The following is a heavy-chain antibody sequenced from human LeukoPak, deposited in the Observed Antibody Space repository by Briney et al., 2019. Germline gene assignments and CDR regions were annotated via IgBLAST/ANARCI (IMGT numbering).Heavy chain of an antibody. D-gene: IGHD4/OR15-4a*01. CDR2: IKQDGSEK. Sequence: GGSLRLSCAASGFTFSSYAMTWVRQAPGKGLEWVANIKQDGSEKYYVDSVKGRFTISRDNAKNSLYLQMNSLRAEDTAVYYCARDRVLSGYWGQGTLVTVSS. J-gene: IGHJ4*02. CDR3: ARDRVLSGY. CDR1: GFTFSSYA. V-gene: IGHV3-7*01.